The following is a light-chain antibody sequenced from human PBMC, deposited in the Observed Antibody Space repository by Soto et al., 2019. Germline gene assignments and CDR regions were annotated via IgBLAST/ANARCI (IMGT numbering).Light chain of an antibody. J-gene: IGKJ4*01. CDR1: QHISNH. CDR3: QQYDYLPGPLP. Sequence: DIQMTQSPPSLSASVGDRVTITCQASQHISNHVSWYQQKQGKAPNLLIYDASNLQTAAPSRFSGTGSGTDFTFTNSSLQPDDIGTYYCQQYDYLPGPLPCGGGTKV. CDR2: DAS. V-gene: IGKV1-33*01.